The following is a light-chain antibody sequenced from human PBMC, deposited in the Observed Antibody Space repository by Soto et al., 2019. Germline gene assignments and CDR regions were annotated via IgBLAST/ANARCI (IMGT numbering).Light chain of an antibody. CDR2: DAS. CDR1: QSIDTW. CDR3: QQYNSYWT. Sequence: DIQMTQSPSTLSASVGDRVTITCRASQSIDTWLAWYQQKPGKAPKLLIYDASSLESGVPSRFSGSGSGTEFTLTISSLQHDDFATYYCQQYNSYWTFGQGTKVEIK. J-gene: IGKJ1*01. V-gene: IGKV1-5*01.